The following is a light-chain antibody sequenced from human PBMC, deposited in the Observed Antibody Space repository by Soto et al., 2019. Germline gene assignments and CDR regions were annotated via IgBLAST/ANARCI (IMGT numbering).Light chain of an antibody. Sequence: QSALTQPASVSGSPGQSITISCTGTSSDVGGYNYVSWYQHHPGKAPKLMIYDVSNRPSGVSNRFSGSKSDNTASLTISGLQAEDEADYYCSSYTSTSTVVFGGGTEVTVL. CDR3: SSYTSTSTVV. V-gene: IGLV2-14*03. CDR2: DVS. CDR1: SSDVGGYNY. J-gene: IGLJ2*01.